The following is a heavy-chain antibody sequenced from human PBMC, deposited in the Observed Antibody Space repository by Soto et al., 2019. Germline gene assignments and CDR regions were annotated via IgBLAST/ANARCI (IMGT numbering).Heavy chain of an antibody. V-gene: IGHV4-59*01. CDR2: IYYSEST. CDR3: ARAYYDNSGYSLDP. CDR1: GGSISSYY. Sequence: SETLSLTCPVSGGSISSYYWSWIRQPPGKGLEWIGYIYYSESTNYNPSLKSRVIISVDTSKNQFSLRLSSVTAADTAVYYCARAYYDNSGYSLDPWGQGTLVTVSS. J-gene: IGHJ5*02. D-gene: IGHD3-22*01.